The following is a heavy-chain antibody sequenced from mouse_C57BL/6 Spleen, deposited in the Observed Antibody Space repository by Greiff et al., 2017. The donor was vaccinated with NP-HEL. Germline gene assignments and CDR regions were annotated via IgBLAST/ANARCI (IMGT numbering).Heavy chain of an antibody. CDR3: ARDDGYYLDY. D-gene: IGHD2-3*01. J-gene: IGHJ2*01. CDR2: IYPSDSET. CDR1: GYTFTSYW. V-gene: IGHV1-61*01. Sequence: VQLQQPGAELVRPGSSVKLSCKASGYTFTSYWMDWVKQRPGQGLEWIGNIYPSDSETHYNQKFKDKATLTVDKSSSTAYMQLSSLTSEDSAVYYCARDDGYYLDYWGQGTTLTVSS.